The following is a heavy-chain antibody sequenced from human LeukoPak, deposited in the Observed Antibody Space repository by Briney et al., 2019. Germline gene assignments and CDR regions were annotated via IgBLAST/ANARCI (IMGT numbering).Heavy chain of an antibody. Sequence: SETLSLTCTVSGGSISSTSYYWGWIRQPPGKGLEWIGYIYYSGGTNYNPSLKSRVTISVDTSKNQFSLKLSSVTAADTAVYYCARAPIVVVPAAMVPYYYYYMDVWGKGTTVTVSS. J-gene: IGHJ6*03. CDR2: IYYSGGT. CDR3: ARAPIVVVPAAMVPYYYYYMDV. D-gene: IGHD2-2*01. V-gene: IGHV4-61*05. CDR1: GGSISSTSYY.